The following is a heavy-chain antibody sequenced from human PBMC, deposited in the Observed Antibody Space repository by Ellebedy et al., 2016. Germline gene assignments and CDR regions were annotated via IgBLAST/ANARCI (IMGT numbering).Heavy chain of an antibody. CDR2: ISGSGGST. Sequence: GESLKISXAASGFTFSSYAMSWVRQAPGKGLEWVSAISGSGGSTYYADSVKGRFTISRDNSKNTLYLQMNSLRAEDTAVYYCAKDLTGEGRGPGYWGQGTLVTVSS. J-gene: IGHJ4*02. CDR3: AKDLTGEGRGPGY. CDR1: GFTFSSYA. V-gene: IGHV3-23*01. D-gene: IGHD3-16*01.